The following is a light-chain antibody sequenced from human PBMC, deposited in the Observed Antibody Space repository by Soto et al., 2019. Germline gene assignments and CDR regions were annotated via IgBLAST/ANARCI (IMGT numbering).Light chain of an antibody. CDR1: QGISNY. CDR3: QTYNNALWT. CDR2: AAS. V-gene: IGKV1-27*01. Sequence: DIQMTQSPSSLSASVGDRVTITCRASQGISNYLAWYQQKPGKVPKLLIYAASTLQAGVPSRFSGSGSGTDFTLTISSLQPEDVATYYCQTYNNALWTFGQGTRVEIK. J-gene: IGKJ1*01.